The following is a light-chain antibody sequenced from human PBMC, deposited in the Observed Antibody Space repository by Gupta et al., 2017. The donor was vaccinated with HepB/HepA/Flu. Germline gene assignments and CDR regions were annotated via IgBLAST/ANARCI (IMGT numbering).Light chain of an antibody. J-gene: IGKJ1*01. V-gene: IGKV1-39*01. Sequence: DIRMTKSPPILSASVGDRITCTCRTSQNIKNFFNWYQQKPGRAPKLLIYSASSLQGGVPSRFRGSGSGTDFTLTINSRQPEDLATYYCQQTYTTPWTCGQGTEVELK. CDR1: QNIKNF. CDR2: SAS. CDR3: QQTYTTPWT.